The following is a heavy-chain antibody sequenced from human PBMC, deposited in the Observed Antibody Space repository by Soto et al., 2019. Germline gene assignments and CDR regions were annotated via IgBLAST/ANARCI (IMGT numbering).Heavy chain of an antibody. Sequence: PGGSLRLSCAASGFTFSSYNMNWVRQAPGKGLEWVSSISSSGSYIYYADSVKGRFTISRDNAKNSLYLQMNSLRAEDTAIYYCEKIVYTIACYSHFDYWGQGTLVTVSS. V-gene: IGHV3-21*04. CDR3: EKIVYTIACYSHFDY. CDR1: GFTFSSYN. D-gene: IGHD2-21*01. J-gene: IGHJ4*02. CDR2: ISSSGSYI.